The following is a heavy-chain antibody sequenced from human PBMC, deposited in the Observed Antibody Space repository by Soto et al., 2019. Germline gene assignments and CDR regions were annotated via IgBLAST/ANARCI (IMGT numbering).Heavy chain of an antibody. CDR1: GGSISSSSYY. J-gene: IGHJ5*02. V-gene: IGHV4-39*01. Sequence: SETLSLTCTVSGGSISSSSYYWGWIRQPPGKGLEWIGSIYYSGSTYYNPSLKSRVTISVDTSKNQFSLKLSSVTAADTAVYYCARHSRYSNSFNWFDPWGQGTLVTVSS. D-gene: IGHD4-4*01. CDR3: ARHSRYSNSFNWFDP. CDR2: IYYSGST.